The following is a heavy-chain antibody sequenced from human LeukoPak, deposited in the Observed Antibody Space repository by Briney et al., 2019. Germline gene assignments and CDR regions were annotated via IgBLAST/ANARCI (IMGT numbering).Heavy chain of an antibody. CDR2: IRYDGSNK. V-gene: IGHV3-30*02. Sequence: PGGSLRLSCAASGFIFSSYGMHWVRQAPGKGLEWVAFIRYDGSNKYYADSVKGRFTISRDNSKSTLYLHMNSLRAEDTAVYYCAKSVGYFDWFLPFQHWGQGSLVAVSS. D-gene: IGHD3-9*01. CDR3: AKSVGYFDWFLPFQH. CDR1: GFIFSSYG. J-gene: IGHJ1*01.